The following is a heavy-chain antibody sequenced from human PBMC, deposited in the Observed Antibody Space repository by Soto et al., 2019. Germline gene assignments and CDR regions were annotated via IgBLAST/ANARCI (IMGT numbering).Heavy chain of an antibody. Sequence: SETLSLTCTVSGGSISGSDYYWAWLRQPPGKGLEWLGTIYRTGTAYYNPSLKSRVTLFVDPSKNQFFLILNSVSAADTAVYFCADMRGQWLPRDWGRGILVTVSS. V-gene: IGHV4-39*01. CDR1: GGSISGSDYY. CDR2: IYRTGTA. J-gene: IGHJ4*02. D-gene: IGHD6-19*01. CDR3: ADMRGQWLPRD.